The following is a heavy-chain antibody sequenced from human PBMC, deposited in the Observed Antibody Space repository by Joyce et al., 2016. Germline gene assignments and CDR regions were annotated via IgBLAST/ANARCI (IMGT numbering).Heavy chain of an antibody. CDR2: IHSSGNT. CDR3: ARNSGSTTGWYEI. CDR1: GGSISNYY. Sequence: QVQLQESGPGLVKPSETLSLTCTVSGGSISNYYWSWIRQPPEKGLEWIGFIHSSGNTAYNPSLKSRVTISVDTSKNQFSLKLTSVTAADTAMYYCARNSGSTTGWYEIWGPGSLVTVSS. J-gene: IGHJ4*02. D-gene: IGHD6-19*01. V-gene: IGHV4-59*01.